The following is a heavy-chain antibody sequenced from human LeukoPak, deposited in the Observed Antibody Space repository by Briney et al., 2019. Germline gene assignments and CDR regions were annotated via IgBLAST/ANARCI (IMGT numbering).Heavy chain of an antibody. V-gene: IGHV1-18*01. CDR2: ISAYNGNT. CDR1: GYTFTSYG. Sequence: ASVKVSCKAPGYTFTSYGISWVRQAPGQGLEWMGWISAYNGNTNYAQKLQGRVTMTTDTSTSTAYMELRSLRSDDTAVYYCARSFGLRYFDWLNYYYYGMDVWGRGTTVTVSS. CDR3: ARSFGLRYFDWLNYYYYGMDV. D-gene: IGHD3-9*01. J-gene: IGHJ6*02.